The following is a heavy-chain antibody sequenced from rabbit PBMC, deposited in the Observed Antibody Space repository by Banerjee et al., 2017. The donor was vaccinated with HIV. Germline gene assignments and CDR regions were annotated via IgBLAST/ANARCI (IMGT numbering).Heavy chain of an antibody. D-gene: IGHD8-1*01. Sequence: QSLEESGGELVKPGGTLTLTCTASGFSFSSSYWISWVRQAPGKGLEWIGCINTGSGSAYYASWVISRFTISKTSSTTVTLQMTSLTAADTATYFCARSVGSSYYYGMDLWGPGTLVTVS. V-gene: IGHV1S40*01. CDR2: INTGSGSA. J-gene: IGHJ6*01. CDR1: GFSFSSSYW. CDR3: ARSVGSSYYYGMDL.